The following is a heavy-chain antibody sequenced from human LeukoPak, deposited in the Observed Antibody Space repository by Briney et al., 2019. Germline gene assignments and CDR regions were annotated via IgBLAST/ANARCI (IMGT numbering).Heavy chain of an antibody. CDR2: INPNSGGT. Sequence: ASLKVSCKASGYTFTGYYIHWVRPAPGQGLGWMGWINPNSGGTNYAQKFQGRVTMTRDTSISTAYMELNSLRSDDTAVYYCARWNSLTGYSWFDPWGQGTLVTVSS. CDR1: GYTFTGYY. D-gene: IGHD3-9*01. CDR3: ARWNSLTGYSWFDP. V-gene: IGHV1-2*02. J-gene: IGHJ5*02.